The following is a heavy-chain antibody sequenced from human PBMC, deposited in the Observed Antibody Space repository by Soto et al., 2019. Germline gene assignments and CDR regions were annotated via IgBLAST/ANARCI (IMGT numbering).Heavy chain of an antibody. V-gene: IGHV4-34*01. CDR3: ARGPGSYFY. D-gene: IGHD1-26*01. CDR2: INHSGST. J-gene: IGHJ4*02. CDR1: GGSFSGYY. Sequence: QVQLQQWGAGLLKPSETLSLTCAVYGGSFSGYYWSWIRQPPGKGLEWIGEINHSGSTNYNPSLKSRVTISVDTSKHQFSLKLSSVTAADTAVYYCARGPGSYFYWGQRTLVTVSS.